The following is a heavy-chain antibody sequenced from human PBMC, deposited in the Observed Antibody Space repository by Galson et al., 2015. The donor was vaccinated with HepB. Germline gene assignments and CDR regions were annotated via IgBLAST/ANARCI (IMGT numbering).Heavy chain of an antibody. CDR3: TTEGRYRSSAGIFEY. V-gene: IGHV3-7*03. D-gene: IGHD3-16*02. J-gene: IGHJ4*02. CDR1: EFSFSNYW. CDR2: INQGAIEK. Sequence: SLRLSCAASEFSFSNYWMTWVCQAPGKGPEWVANINQGAIEKYYVDSVKGRFTISRDNAENSLYLQMNSLRAEDTAVYYCTTEGRYRSSAGIFEYWGQGALVTVSS.